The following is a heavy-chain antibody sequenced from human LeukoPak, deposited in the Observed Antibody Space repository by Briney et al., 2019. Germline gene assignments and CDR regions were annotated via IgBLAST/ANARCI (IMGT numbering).Heavy chain of an antibody. CDR2: ISYDGSNK. D-gene: IGHD1-14*01. CDR3: ASNSHRERTWATLDY. J-gene: IGHJ4*02. Sequence: PGGSLRLSCAASGFTFSSYAMHWVRQAPGKGLEGVAVISYDGSNKYYADSVKGRFTISRDNSKNTLYLQMNSLRAEDTAVYYCASNSHRERTWATLDYWGQGTLVTVSS. CDR1: GFTFSSYA. V-gene: IGHV3-30-3*01.